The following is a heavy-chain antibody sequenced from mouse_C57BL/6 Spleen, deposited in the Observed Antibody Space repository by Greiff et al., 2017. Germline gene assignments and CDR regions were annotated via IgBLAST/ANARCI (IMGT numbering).Heavy chain of an antibody. CDR2: ISDGGSYT. J-gene: IGHJ3*01. V-gene: IGHV5-4*03. Sequence: EVMLVESGGGLVKPGGSLKLSCAASGFTFSSYAMSWVRQTPEKRLEWVATISDGGSYTYYPDNVKGRFTISRDNAKNNLYLQMSHLKSEDTAMDDCARDYYGSSYRFAYWGQGTLVTVSA. CDR1: GFTFSSYA. D-gene: IGHD1-1*01. CDR3: ARDYYGSSYRFAY.